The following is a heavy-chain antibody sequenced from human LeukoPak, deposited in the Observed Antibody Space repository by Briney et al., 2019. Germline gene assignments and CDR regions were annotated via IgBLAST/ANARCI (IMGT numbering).Heavy chain of an antibody. D-gene: IGHD3-10*01. CDR2: IYDSGST. CDR3: AREGYYGSGNLDY. Sequence: SETLSLTCTVSGGSIGSYYWSWIRQPPGKGLEWIGHIYDSGSTNYNPSLKGRVTMSLDTSKSQFSLKLSSVTAADTAVYYCAREGYYGSGNLDYWGQGTLVTVSS. V-gene: IGHV4-59*01. J-gene: IGHJ4*02. CDR1: GGSIGSYY.